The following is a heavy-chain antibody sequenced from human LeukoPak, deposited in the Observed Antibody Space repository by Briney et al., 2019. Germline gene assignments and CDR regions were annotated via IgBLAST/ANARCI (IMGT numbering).Heavy chain of an antibody. CDR2: ISAYNGNT. CDR3: ARDDTLAAAGTKDY. V-gene: IGHV1-18*04. D-gene: IGHD6-13*01. J-gene: IGHJ4*02. CDR1: GYTFTSYG. Sequence: ASVKVSCKASGYTFTSYGISWVRQAPGQGLEWMGWISAYNGNTNYAQKLQGRVTMTTDTSTSTAYMGLRSLRSDDTAVYYCARDDTLAAAGTKDYWGQGTLVTVSS.